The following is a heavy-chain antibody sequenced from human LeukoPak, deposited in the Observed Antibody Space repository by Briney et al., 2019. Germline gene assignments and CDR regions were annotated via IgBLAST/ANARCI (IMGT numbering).Heavy chain of an antibody. J-gene: IGHJ5*02. CDR3: ARGGKDIVVVPAAINWFDP. D-gene: IGHD2-2*01. Sequence: SETLSLTCAVYGGSFSGYYWSWIRQPPGKGLEWIGEINHSGSTNYNPSLKSRVTISVDTSKNQFSLKLSSVTAADTAVYYCARGGKDIVVVPAAINWFDPWGQGTLVTVSS. V-gene: IGHV4-34*01. CDR1: GGSFSGYY. CDR2: INHSGST.